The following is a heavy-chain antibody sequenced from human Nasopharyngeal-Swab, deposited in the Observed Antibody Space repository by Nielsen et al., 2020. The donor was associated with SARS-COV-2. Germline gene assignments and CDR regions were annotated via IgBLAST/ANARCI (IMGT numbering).Heavy chain of an antibody. D-gene: IGHD3-22*01. CDR3: AKGVYYDSSGLVDY. CDR1: GFIFKNYA. Sequence: GESLKISCSASGFIFKNYAMNWVRQAPGRGLEWVSAISGADDSTKYADSVKGRFTISRDNSKNTLYLQMNSLRAEDTAVYYCAKGVYYDSSGLVDYWGQGTLVTVSS. J-gene: IGHJ4*02. CDR2: ISGADDST. V-gene: IGHV3-23*01.